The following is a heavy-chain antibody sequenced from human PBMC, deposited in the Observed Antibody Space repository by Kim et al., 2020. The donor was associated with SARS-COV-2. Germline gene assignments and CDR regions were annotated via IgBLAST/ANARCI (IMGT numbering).Heavy chain of an antibody. Sequence: SETLSLTCAVYGGSFSSYYWSWIRQPPGKGLEWIGEINHSGSTNYNPSLKSRVTISVDTSKNQFSLKLSSVIAADTAVYYCARRLSGSSWYTGAFDIWGQGTMVTVSS. CDR1: GGSFSSYY. J-gene: IGHJ3*02. D-gene: IGHD6-13*01. CDR2: INHSGST. V-gene: IGHV4-34*01. CDR3: ARRLSGSSWYTGAFDI.